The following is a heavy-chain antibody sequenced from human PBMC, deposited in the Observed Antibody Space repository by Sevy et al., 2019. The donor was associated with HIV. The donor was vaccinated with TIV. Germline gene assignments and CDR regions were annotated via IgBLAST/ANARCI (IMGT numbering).Heavy chain of an antibody. CDR1: GFTFDDYA. V-gene: IGHV3-9*01. J-gene: IGHJ3*02. CDR3: AKDKESAVVTAMGAFDI. CDR2: ISWDSGSI. D-gene: IGHD2-21*02. Sequence: GGSLRLSCAASGFTFDDYAMNWVRQAPGKGLEWVSGISWDSGSIGYADSVKGRFTISRDNAKNSLYLQMNSLRAEDKALYYCAKDKESAVVTAMGAFDIWGQGTMVTVSS.